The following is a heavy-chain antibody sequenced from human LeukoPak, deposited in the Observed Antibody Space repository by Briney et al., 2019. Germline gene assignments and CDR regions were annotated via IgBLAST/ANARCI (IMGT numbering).Heavy chain of an antibody. D-gene: IGHD1-1*01. Sequence: GGSLRLSCTASGFPFIEYSMNWVRQVPGEGLEWIAYIGIDSGNTKYADSVRGRFTISADKTKNSLYLQMNSLRVEDTAVYYCARDHNYAFDNWGQGTLVSVAS. CDR1: GFPFIEYS. CDR2: IGIDSGNT. J-gene: IGHJ4*02. CDR3: ARDHNYAFDN. V-gene: IGHV3-48*01.